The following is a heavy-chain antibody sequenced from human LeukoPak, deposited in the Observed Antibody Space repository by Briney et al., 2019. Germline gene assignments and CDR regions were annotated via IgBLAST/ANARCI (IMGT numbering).Heavy chain of an antibody. J-gene: IGHJ5*02. CDR3: ARDRAATQHWVEYDT. Sequence: GGSLRLSCAASEFLVSSYYMSCVRQAPGKGMEWVSLIRDTGETFYIDSVKGRFTISRDDSKNTVYLQMKRLRVEDTAVYFCARDRAATQHWVEYDTWGQGTLVTVSS. CDR2: IRDTGET. V-gene: IGHV3-66*03. CDR1: EFLVSSYY. D-gene: IGHD7-27*01.